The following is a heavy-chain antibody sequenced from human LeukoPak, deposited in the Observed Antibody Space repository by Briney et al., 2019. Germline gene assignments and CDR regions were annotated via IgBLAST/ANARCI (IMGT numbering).Heavy chain of an antibody. J-gene: IGHJ4*02. CDR2: MSPKSANT. V-gene: IGHV1-46*01. D-gene: IGHD6-13*01. Sequence: ASVKVSCKASGYTFTNHYMHWVRQASGQGLEWMGWMSPKSANTGYAQKFQGRVTMTRDTSTSTVYMELSSLRSEDTAVYYCAREKYSSSWGYWGQGTLVTVSS. CDR3: AREKYSSSWGY. CDR1: GYTFTNHY.